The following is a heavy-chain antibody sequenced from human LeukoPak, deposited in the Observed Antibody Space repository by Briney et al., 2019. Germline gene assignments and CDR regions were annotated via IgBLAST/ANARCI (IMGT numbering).Heavy chain of an antibody. CDR2: IIPILGIA. V-gene: IGHV1-69*04. D-gene: IGHD3-22*01. CDR3: ASGHYDSSGYYFVDLIDY. Sequence: ATVNVSCNVSGGTLSSYAIRGVRQAPGKGLEWMGRIIPILGIANYAQKFQGRVTITGDKSTSTAYMELSSLRSEDTAVYYCASGHYDSSGYYFVDLIDYWGQGTLVTVSS. J-gene: IGHJ4*02. CDR1: GGTLSSYA.